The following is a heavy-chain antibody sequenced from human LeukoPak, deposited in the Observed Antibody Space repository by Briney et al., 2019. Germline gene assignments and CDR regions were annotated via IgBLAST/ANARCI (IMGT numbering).Heavy chain of an antibody. CDR1: GFTFSGSA. CDR3: TRRVGTIFADY. V-gene: IGHV3-73*01. D-gene: IGHD3-9*01. J-gene: IGHJ4*02. Sequence: GGSLRLSCAASGFTFSGSAMHWVRQASGKGLEWVGRIRSKANSYATAYAASVKGRFTISRDDSKNTAYLQMNSLKAEDTAVYYCTRRVGTIFADYWGQGTLVTVSS. CDR2: IRSKANSYAT.